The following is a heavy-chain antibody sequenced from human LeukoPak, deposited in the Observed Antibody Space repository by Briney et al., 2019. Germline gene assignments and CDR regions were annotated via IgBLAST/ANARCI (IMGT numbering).Heavy chain of an antibody. CDR2: IYYSGST. V-gene: IGHV4-61*01. J-gene: IGHJ4*02. Sequence: SETLSLTCTVSGGSVSSGSYYWSWIRQPPGTGLEWIGYIYYSGSTNYNPSLKSRVTISVDTSKNQFSLKLSSVTAADTAAYYCAKGSYYDSSGSFYFDYWGQGTLVTVSS. CDR3: AKGSYYDSSGSFYFDY. CDR1: GGSVSSGSYY. D-gene: IGHD3-22*01.